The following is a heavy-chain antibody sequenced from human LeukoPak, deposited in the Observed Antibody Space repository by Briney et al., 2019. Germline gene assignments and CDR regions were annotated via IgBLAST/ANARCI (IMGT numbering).Heavy chain of an antibody. CDR1: GNTFTSYG. J-gene: IGHJ4*02. Sequence: ASVNVSCKAAGNTFTSYGISWVRQAPGQGLEWMGWISVNNGNTNYAQKLQGRVTMTTDTSTSTVYMELRSLTSDDAAVYYCAREGGPYRPLDYSGQGIMVTVSS. V-gene: IGHV1-18*01. D-gene: IGHD3-16*02. CDR3: AREGGPYRPLDY. CDR2: ISVNNGNT.